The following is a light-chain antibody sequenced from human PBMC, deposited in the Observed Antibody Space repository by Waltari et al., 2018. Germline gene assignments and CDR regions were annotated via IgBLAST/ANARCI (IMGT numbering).Light chain of an antibody. J-gene: IGLJ2*01. Sequence: QSVLTQPPSVSVAPRQRVPITCTWRSSNMRAGYDLHWYQQLPGTTPKLLIYGNSNRPPAVPDLVPVYKSVTSASLAITGLQASDEADYYCQSYDRILSGSVFGGGTKLTVL. CDR3: QSYDRILSGSV. CDR1: SSNMRAGYD. V-gene: IGLV1-40*01. CDR2: GNS.